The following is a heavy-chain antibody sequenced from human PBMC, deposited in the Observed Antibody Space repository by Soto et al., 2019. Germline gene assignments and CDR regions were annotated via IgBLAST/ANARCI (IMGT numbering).Heavy chain of an antibody. J-gene: IGHJ6*01. CDR1: GGSFSGYY. CDR2: INHSGST. CDR3: ARGRYYYGSGRVYYYYYGMDV. D-gene: IGHD3-10*01. V-gene: IGHV4-34*01. Sequence: PSETLSLTCAVYGGSFSGYYWSWIRQPPGKGLEWIGEINHSGSTNYNPSLKSRVTISVDTSKNQFSLKLSSVTAADTAVYYCARGRYYYGSGRVYYYYYGMDVWGQGTTVTVSS.